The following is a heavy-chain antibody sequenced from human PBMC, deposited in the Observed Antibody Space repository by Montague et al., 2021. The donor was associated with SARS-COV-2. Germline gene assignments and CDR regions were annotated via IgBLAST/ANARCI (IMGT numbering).Heavy chain of an antibody. CDR1: GGSLSGYY. D-gene: IGHD5-24*01. Sequence: SETLSLTCTVSGGSLSGYYWNWIRQPPGKGLEWIGYVYYRGRTSYNPSLKSRVTISVDTTKNQFSLRLSSVTAADTDVYYCARGAADGYNSRGDVFDIWGQETMVTVSS. CDR3: ARGAADGYNSRGDVFDI. CDR2: VYYRGRT. V-gene: IGHV4-59*01. J-gene: IGHJ3*02.